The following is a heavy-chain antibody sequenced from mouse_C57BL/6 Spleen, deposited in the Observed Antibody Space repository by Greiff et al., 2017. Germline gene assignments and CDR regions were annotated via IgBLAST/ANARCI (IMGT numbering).Heavy chain of an antibody. CDR1: GYTFTEYT. CDR2: FYPGSGSI. J-gene: IGHJ4*01. CDR3: ARLLNYEDAMDY. D-gene: IGHD2-1*01. V-gene: IGHV1-62-2*01. Sequence: LVTPGASVKLSCKASGYTFTEYTIHWVKQRSGQGLEWIGWFYPGSGSIKYNEKFKDKATLTADKSSSTVYMELSRLTSEDSAVYFCARLLNYEDAMDYWGQGTSVTVSS.